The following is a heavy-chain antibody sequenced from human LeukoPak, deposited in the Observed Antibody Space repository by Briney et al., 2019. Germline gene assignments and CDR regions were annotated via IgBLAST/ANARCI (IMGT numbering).Heavy chain of an antibody. Sequence: GPLRLSCEASGLAFRNFAMSWVRQAPGKGLEWVSGMTGSGGSSYYADSVKGRFTISRDNAKNALYLQMNSLRADDTALYYCAKMKGQRLNDYCMDVWGKGTTVTVSS. J-gene: IGHJ6*03. CDR2: MTGSGGSS. CDR3: AKMKGQRLNDYCMDV. CDR1: GLAFRNFA. V-gene: IGHV3-23*01.